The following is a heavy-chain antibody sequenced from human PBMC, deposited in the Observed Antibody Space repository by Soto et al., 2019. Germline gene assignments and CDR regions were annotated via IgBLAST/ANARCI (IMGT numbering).Heavy chain of an antibody. Sequence: PSPTLSLTCAISGDSVSSNSAAWNWIRQSPSRGLEWLGRTYYRSKWYNDYALSVKSRIIINPDTSKNQFSLQLKSVTPEDTAVYYCARVRGAVATKKTHYYYYYGMDVWGQGTTVTVSS. CDR1: GDSVSSNSAA. J-gene: IGHJ6*02. CDR3: ARVRGAVATKKTHYYYYYGMDV. D-gene: IGHD6-19*01. V-gene: IGHV6-1*01. CDR2: TYYRSKWYN.